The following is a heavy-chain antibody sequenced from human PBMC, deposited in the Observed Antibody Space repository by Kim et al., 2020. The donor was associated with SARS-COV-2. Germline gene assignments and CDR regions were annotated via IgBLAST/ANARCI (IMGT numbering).Heavy chain of an antibody. D-gene: IGHD2-2*01. CDR3: ARGRVGVVPSPILGLGPFWKYFYMGV. Sequence: SETLSLTCAVFGESFSNYYWTWVRRPPGKGLEWIGEINHSGTTNYNPSLKSRVTISSDTSKNQFSLKVTSLTAADTAVYYCARGRVGVVPSPILGLGPFWKYFYMGVWGRGATVTVSS. CDR2: INHSGTT. CDR1: GESFSNYY. J-gene: IGHJ6*03. V-gene: IGHV4-34*01.